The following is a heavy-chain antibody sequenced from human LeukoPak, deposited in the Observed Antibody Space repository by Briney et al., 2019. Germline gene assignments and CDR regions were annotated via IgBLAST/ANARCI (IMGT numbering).Heavy chain of an antibody. CDR2: ISYDGSSK. CDR3: TEERDRDGYFRY. D-gene: IGHD2-8*01. Sequence: GGSLRLSCAASGFTLSNSAMHWVRPAPGKGLEWMTFISYDGSSKHYADAAKGRFTISRDNSKNTLYLEMSSLGLQDTAVYYCTEERDRDGYFRYWGQGTLVTVSS. CDR1: GFTLSNSA. V-gene: IGHV3-30-3*02. J-gene: IGHJ4*02.